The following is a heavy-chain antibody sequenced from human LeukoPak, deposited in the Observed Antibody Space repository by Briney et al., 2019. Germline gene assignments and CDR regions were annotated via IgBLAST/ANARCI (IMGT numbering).Heavy chain of an antibody. D-gene: IGHD6-13*01. CDR3: ARRASVRGYSSSWVDY. J-gene: IGHJ4*02. CDR2: IYPGDSDT. Sequence: GESLKISCKGSGYSFTSYWIGWVRQMPGKGLEWMGIIYPGDSDTRYSPSFQGQVTISADKSISTAYLQWGSLKASDTAMYYCARRASVRGYSSSWVDYWGQGTLVTVSS. V-gene: IGHV5-51*01. CDR1: GYSFTSYW.